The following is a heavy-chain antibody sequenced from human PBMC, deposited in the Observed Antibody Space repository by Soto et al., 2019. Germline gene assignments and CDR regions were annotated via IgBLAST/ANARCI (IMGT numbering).Heavy chain of an antibody. CDR3: ARFSGIAVAGRPPRFDY. J-gene: IGHJ4*02. CDR2: IIPIFGTA. D-gene: IGHD6-19*01. Sequence: SVKVSCKASGGTFSSYAISWVRQAPGQGLEWMGGIIPIFGTANYAQKFQGRVTITADESTSTAYMELSSLRSEDTAVYYCARFSGIAVAGRPPRFDYWGQGTLVTVSS. CDR1: GGTFSSYA. V-gene: IGHV1-69*13.